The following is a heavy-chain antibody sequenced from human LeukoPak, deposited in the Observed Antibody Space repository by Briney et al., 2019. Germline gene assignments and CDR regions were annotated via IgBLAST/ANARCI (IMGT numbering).Heavy chain of an antibody. J-gene: IGHJ3*02. V-gene: IGHV3-7*01. D-gene: IGHD4-17*01. Sequence: PGGSLRLSCAASGFTFGSYWMSWVRQAPGKGLEWVANIKQDGSEKYYVDSVKGRFTISRDNAKNSLYLQMNSLRAEDTAVYYCARDTTVTTRKGAFDIWGQGTMVTVSS. CDR1: GFTFGSYW. CDR3: ARDTTVTTRKGAFDI. CDR2: IKQDGSEK.